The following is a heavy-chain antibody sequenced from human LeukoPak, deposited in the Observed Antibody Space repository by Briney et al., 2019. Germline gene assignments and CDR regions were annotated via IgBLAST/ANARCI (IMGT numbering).Heavy chain of an antibody. CDR1: GFTFSSYE. V-gene: IGHV3-23*01. CDR2: ISGSGGST. J-gene: IGHJ4*02. D-gene: IGHD5-18*01. CDR3: AKDRVTAMVRYFDY. Sequence: PGGSLRLSCAASGFTFSSYEMNWVRQAPGKGLEWVSAISGSGGSTYYADSVKGRFTISRDNSKNTLYLQMNSLRAEDTAVYYCAKDRVTAMVRYFDYWGQGPLVTVSS.